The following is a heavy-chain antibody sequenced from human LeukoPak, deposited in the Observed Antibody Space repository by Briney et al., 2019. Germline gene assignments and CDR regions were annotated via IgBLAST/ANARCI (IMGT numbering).Heavy chain of an antibody. CDR1: GFTFSSYA. V-gene: IGHV3-23*01. Sequence: GGSLRLSCAASGFTFSSYAMSWVRQAPGKGLEWVSSISGSGTNTYYADSVKGRFTISSDNSRNLLFLQMSSLRVEDTAVYYCAKRRHYYGSGDYYRDPWGQGTLVTVSS. CDR3: AKRRHYYGSGDYYRDP. D-gene: IGHD3-10*01. J-gene: IGHJ5*02. CDR2: ISGSGTNT.